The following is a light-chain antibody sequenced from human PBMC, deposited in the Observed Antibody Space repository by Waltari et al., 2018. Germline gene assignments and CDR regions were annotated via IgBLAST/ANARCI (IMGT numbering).Light chain of an antibody. CDR1: SSDVGTYNY. CDR2: DVS. Sequence: QSALTQPASVSGSPGQSITISCTGTSSDVGTYNYVPWYQQHPVKAPKLMIFDVSNRPSGVSNRFSASKSGNTASLTISGLQAEDEAEYYCSSYTGSNTYVFGSGTKVTVL. J-gene: IGLJ1*01. V-gene: IGLV2-14*03. CDR3: SSYTGSNTYV.